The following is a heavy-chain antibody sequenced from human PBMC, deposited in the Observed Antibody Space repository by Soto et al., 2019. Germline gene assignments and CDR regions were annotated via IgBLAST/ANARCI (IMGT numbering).Heavy chain of an antibody. Sequence: EVQLVESGGGLVQPGGSLRLSCAASGFTVSSNSMSWVRQAPGKGLEWVSVIYSGGSTYYADSVKGRFTISRDNSKNTLYLQMNSLRAEDTAVYYCARARAARPSSYYYYYYMDVWGKGTTVTVSS. CDR3: ARARAARPSSYYYYYYMDV. V-gene: IGHV3-66*01. D-gene: IGHD6-6*01. J-gene: IGHJ6*03. CDR2: IYSGGST. CDR1: GFTVSSNS.